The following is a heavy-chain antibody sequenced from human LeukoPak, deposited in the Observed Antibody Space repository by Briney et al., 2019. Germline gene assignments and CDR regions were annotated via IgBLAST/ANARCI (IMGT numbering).Heavy chain of an antibody. J-gene: IGHJ1*01. CDR2: ISGSGGST. CDR1: GFTSSSYA. CDR3: AKDDSWAYGEMLYFQH. Sequence: PGGSLRLSCAASGFTSSSYAMSWIREAPGKGLDWVSAISGSGGSTYYADSVKGRFTISRDNSKNTLYLQMNSLRAEDTAVYYCAKDDSWAYGEMLYFQHWGQGTLVTVSS. D-gene: IGHD4-17*01. V-gene: IGHV3-23*01.